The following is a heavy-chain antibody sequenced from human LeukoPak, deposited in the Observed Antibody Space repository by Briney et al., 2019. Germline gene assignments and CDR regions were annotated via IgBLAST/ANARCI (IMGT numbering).Heavy chain of an antibody. V-gene: IGHV3-30*04. CDR2: ISYDGSNK. D-gene: IGHD6-13*01. J-gene: IGHJ4*02. CDR3: AREGSSSWYGNFDY. Sequence: GGSLRLSCAASGFTFSSYAMHWVRQAPGKGLEWVAVISYDGSNKYYADSVKGRFTISRDNSKNTLYLQMNSLRAEDTAVYYCAREGSSSWYGNFDYWGQGTLVTVSS. CDR1: GFTFSSYA.